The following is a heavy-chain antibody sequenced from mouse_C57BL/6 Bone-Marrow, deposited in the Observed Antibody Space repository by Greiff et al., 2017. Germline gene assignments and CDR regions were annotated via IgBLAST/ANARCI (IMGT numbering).Heavy chain of an antibody. CDR3: ARLEYYAMDY. CDR2: ISSGGSYT. J-gene: IGHJ4*01. Sequence: EVQGVESGGDLVKPGGSLKLSCAASGFTFSSYGMSWVRQTPDKRLEWVATISSGGSYTYYPDSVKGRFTISRDNAKNTLYLQMSSLKSEDTAMYYCARLEYYAMDYWGQGTSVTLSS. V-gene: IGHV5-6*01. CDR1: GFTFSSYG.